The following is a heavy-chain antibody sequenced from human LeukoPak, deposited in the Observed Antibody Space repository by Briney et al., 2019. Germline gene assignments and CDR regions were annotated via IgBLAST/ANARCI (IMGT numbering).Heavy chain of an antibody. CDR1: GGTFSSYA. Sequence: ASVKVSCKASGGTFSSYAVSWVRQAPGQGLEWMGGIIPIFGTANYAQKFQGRVTITADESTSTAYMELSSLRSEGTAVYYCARGDRYDSQYRVFDYWGQGTLVTVSS. V-gene: IGHV1-69*13. D-gene: IGHD3-22*01. CDR2: IIPIFGTA. J-gene: IGHJ4*02. CDR3: ARGDRYDSQYRVFDY.